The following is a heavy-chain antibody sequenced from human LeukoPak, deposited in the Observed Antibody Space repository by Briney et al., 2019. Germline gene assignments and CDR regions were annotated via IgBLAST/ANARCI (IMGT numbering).Heavy chain of an antibody. CDR3: ATLGGNGYYYMDV. D-gene: IGHD1-1*01. J-gene: IGHJ6*03. CDR1: GGSISSYY. Sequence: SETLSLTCTVSGGSISSYYWSWLRQPPGRGLEWIGYIYYSGSTNYNPSLKSRVTISVDTSKNQFSLKLSSVTAADTAVYYCATLGGNGYYYMDVWGKGTTVTISS. CDR2: IYYSGST. V-gene: IGHV4-59*01.